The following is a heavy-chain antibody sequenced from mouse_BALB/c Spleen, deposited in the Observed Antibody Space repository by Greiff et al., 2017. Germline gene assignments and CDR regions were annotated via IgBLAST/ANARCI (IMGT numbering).Heavy chain of an antibody. V-gene: IGHV5-17*02. CDR3: ARSYYDYEDYAMDY. J-gene: IGHJ4*01. Sequence: EVMLVESGGGLVQPGGSLKLSCAASGFTFSSFGMHWVRQAPEKGLEWVAYISSGSSTIYYADTVKGRFTISRDNPKNTLFLQMTSLRSEDTAMYYCARSYYDYEDYAMDYWGQGTSVTVSS. D-gene: IGHD2-4*01. CDR2: ISSGSSTI. CDR1: GFTFSSFG.